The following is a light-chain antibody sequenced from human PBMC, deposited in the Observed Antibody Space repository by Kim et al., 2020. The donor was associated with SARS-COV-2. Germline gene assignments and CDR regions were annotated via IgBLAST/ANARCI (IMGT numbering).Light chain of an antibody. J-gene: IGLJ3*02. CDR1: SSDVGGYNY. Sequence: QSVLTQPASVSGSPGQSITISCTGSSSDVGGYNYVSWYQQHPGKAPKLMIYDVNKGPSGVSDRFSGSKSGNTASLAISGLQAEDEADYYCSSYTSSNTFVFGGGTKVTVL. CDR3: SSYTSSNTFV. CDR2: DVN. V-gene: IGLV2-14*03.